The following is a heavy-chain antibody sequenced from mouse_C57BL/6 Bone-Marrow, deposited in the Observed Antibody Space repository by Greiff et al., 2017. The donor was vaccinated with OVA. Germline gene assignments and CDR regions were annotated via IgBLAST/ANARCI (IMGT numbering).Heavy chain of an antibody. CDR1: GYTFTSYW. Sequence: QVQLQQPGAELVRPGTSVKLSCTASGYTFTSYWMHWVKQRPGQGLEWIGVIDPSDSYTNYNQKFKGKATLTVDTSSSTAYMQLSSLTAEDSAVYYSTRNIFITTVVATRTYWYFDVWGTGTTVTVSS. CDR2: IDPSDSYT. V-gene: IGHV1-59*01. CDR3: TRNIFITTVVATRTYWYFDV. D-gene: IGHD1-1*01. J-gene: IGHJ1*03.